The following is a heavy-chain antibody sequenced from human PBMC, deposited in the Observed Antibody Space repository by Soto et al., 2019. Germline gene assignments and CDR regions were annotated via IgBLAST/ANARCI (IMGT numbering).Heavy chain of an antibody. CDR3: AGSSWSGLYGMDV. Sequence: SETLSLTCAVYGGSFSGYYWSWIRQPPGKGLEWIGEINHSGSTNYNPSLKSRVTISVDTSKNQFSLKLSSVTAADTAVYYCAGSSWSGLYGMDVWGQGTTVTVSS. CDR2: INHSGST. V-gene: IGHV4-34*01. CDR1: GGSFSGYY. D-gene: IGHD6-13*01. J-gene: IGHJ6*02.